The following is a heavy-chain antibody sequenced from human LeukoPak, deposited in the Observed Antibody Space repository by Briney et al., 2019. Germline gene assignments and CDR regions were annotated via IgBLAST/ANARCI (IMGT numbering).Heavy chain of an antibody. J-gene: IGHJ4*02. CDR2: ISGSTNYI. CDR3: ARVGYCSSSTCRNYFDY. Sequence: GGSLTLSCAASGFPLSGYSMNWVRQAPGKGLEWVSSISGSTNYIYYADSVKGRFTISRDNAQNSLYLQMNSLRAEDTAVYYCARVGYCSSSTCRNYFDYWGQGTLVTVSS. D-gene: IGHD2-2*01. V-gene: IGHV3-21*01. CDR1: GFPLSGYS.